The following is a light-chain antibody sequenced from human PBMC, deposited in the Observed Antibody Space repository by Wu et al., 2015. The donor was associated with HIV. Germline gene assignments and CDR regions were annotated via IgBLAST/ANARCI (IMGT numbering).Light chain of an antibody. CDR1: QGISHS. CDR3: QQYYSISPWT. J-gene: IGKJ1*01. Sequence: DIQMTQSPSSLSASVGDRVTITCRASQGISHSLAWYQQKPGKAPKLLLYAASRLESGVPSRFSGSGSGTDYTLTISSLQPEDIATYYCQQYYSISPWTFGQGTKVEIK. CDR2: AAS. V-gene: IGKV1-NL1*01.